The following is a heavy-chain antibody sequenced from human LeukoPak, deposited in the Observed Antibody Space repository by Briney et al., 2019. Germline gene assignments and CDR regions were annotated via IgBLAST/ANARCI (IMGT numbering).Heavy chain of an antibody. Sequence: SDTLSLTCTVSGGSISSSSYYWGWIRQPPGKGMEWIGSIYYSGSTYYNPSLKSRVTISVDTSKNQFSLKLSSVTAADTAVYYCATVNPVTTNYWGQGTLVTVSS. V-gene: IGHV4-39*07. CDR3: ATVNPVTTNY. D-gene: IGHD4-11*01. CDR2: IYYSGST. J-gene: IGHJ4*02. CDR1: GGSISSSSYY.